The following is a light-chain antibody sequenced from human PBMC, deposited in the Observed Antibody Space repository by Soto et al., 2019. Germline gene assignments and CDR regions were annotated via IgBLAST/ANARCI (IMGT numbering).Light chain of an antibody. CDR1: QSVSSSY. J-gene: IGKJ3*01. Sequence: EIVLTQSPGTLSLSPGERATLSCRASQSVSSSYLGWYQQKPGQAPRLLIYGASSRATGIPDRFSGSGSGTDFTLTISRLAPEDFEVYYCQQHGSSPLTFG. CDR3: QQHGSSPLT. CDR2: GAS. V-gene: IGKV3-20*01.